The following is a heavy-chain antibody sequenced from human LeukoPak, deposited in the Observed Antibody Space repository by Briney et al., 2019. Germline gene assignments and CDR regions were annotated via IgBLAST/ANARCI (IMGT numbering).Heavy chain of an antibody. CDR2: INPNSGAT. CDR1: GCTFTGYY. CDR3: ARGIAVAGNDY. D-gene: IGHD6-19*01. V-gene: IGHV1-2*02. J-gene: IGHJ4*02. Sequence: ASVKVSCKASGCTFTGYYMHWVRQAPGQGLEWMGWINPNSGATDYAQKFQDRVTVTRDTSISTAYMDLSGLRSDDTAVYYCARGIAVAGNDYWGQGTLVTVSS.